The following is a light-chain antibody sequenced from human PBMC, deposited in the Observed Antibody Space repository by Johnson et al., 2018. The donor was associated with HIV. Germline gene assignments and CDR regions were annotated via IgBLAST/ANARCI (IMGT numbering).Light chain of an antibody. J-gene: IGLJ1*01. CDR2: DNN. V-gene: IGLV1-51*01. CDR1: SSNIGNIY. Sequence: QSVLTQSPSVSAAPGQRVTISCSGSSSNIGNIYVSWYQQLPGTAPKLLIYDNNKRPSGIPDRFSGSKSGTSATLGITGLQTGDEADYYCGTWASRLIAGRVFGTGTKVTVL. CDR3: GTWASRLIAGRV.